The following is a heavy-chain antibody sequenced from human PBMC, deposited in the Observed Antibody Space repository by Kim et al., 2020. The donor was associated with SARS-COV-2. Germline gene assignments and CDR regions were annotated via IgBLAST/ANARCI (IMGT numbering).Heavy chain of an antibody. Sequence: NYNPSLKSRVTISVDTSKNQFSLKLSSVTAADTAVYYCARGKQGSRSFDYWGQGTLVTVSS. V-gene: IGHV4-34*01. D-gene: IGHD2-15*01. CDR3: ARGKQGSRSFDY. J-gene: IGHJ4*02.